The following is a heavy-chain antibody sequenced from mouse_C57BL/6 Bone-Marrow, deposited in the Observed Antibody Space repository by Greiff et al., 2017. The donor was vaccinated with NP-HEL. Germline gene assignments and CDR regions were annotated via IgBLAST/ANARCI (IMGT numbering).Heavy chain of an antibody. D-gene: IGHD2-4*01. J-gene: IGHJ1*03. CDR2: IWSGGST. CDR3: AKNAYYDYGGYFDV. V-gene: IGHV2-4*01. Sequence: VQLQQSGPGLVQPSQSLSITCTVSGFSLTSYGVHWVRQPPGKGLEWLGVIWSGGSTDYNAAFISRLSISKDNSKSQVFFKMNSLQADDTAIYYCAKNAYYDYGGYFDVWGTGTTVTVSS. CDR1: GFSLTSYG.